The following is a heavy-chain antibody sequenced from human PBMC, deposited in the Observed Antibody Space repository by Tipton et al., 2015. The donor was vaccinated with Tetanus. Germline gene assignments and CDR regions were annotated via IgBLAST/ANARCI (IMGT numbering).Heavy chain of an antibody. V-gene: IGHV3-21*01. CDR1: GFTFNSYF. J-gene: IGHJ6*02. CDR3: ARENGGYDYYYYYGMDV. CDR2: ISSSSSYI. Sequence: GSLRLSCAASGFTFNSYFMNWVRQAPGKGLEWVSSISSSSSYIYYADSVKGRFTMSRDNAKNSLYLQMNSLRAEDTAVYYCARENGGYDYYYYYGMDVWGQGTTVTVSS. D-gene: IGHD5-12*01.